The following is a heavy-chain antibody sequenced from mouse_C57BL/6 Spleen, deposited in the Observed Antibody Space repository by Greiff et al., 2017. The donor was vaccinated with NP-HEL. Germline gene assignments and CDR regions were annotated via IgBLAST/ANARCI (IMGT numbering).Heavy chain of an antibody. V-gene: IGHV1-64*01. CDR1: GYTFTSYW. CDR3: AIRIITTVVATGYFDY. Sequence: VQLQQPGAELVKPGASVKLSCKASGYTFTSYWMHWVKQRPGQGLEWIGMIHPNSGSTNYNEKFKSKATLTVDKSSSTAYMQLSSLTSEDSAVYYCAIRIITTVVATGYFDYWGQGTSLTVSS. J-gene: IGHJ2*02. CDR2: IHPNSGST. D-gene: IGHD1-1*01.